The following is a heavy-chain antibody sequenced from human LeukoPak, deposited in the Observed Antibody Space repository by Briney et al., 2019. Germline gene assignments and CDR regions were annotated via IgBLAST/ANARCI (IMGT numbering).Heavy chain of an antibody. CDR1: GFTFSSYW. V-gene: IGHV3-7*01. CDR3: AREGMVRGVISSYYYYGMDV. J-gene: IGHJ6*02. CDR2: IKQDGSEK. Sequence: GGSLRLSCAASGFTFSSYWMSWVRQAPGKGLEWVANIKQDGSEKYYVDSVKGRFTISRDNAKNSLYLQMNSLRAEDTAVYYCAREGMVRGVISSYYYYGMDVWAKGPRSPSP. D-gene: IGHD3-10*01.